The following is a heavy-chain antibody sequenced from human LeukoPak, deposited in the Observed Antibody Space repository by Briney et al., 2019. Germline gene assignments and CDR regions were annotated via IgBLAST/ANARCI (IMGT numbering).Heavy chain of an antibody. V-gene: IGHV3-74*01. D-gene: IGHD5-24*01. CDR1: GFTFSSSW. Sequence: GGSLRLSCAASGFTFSSSWMYWVRQAPGKGLVWVSRINSDESITTYADSVKGRFTISRDNAKNTLYLQMNSLRAEDTAVYYCAKERNGYNWDDAFDIWGQGTMVTVSS. CDR3: AKERNGYNWDDAFDI. CDR2: INSDESIT. J-gene: IGHJ3*02.